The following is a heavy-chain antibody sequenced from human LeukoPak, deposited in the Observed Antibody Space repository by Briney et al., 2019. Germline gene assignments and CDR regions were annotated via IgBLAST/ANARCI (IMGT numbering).Heavy chain of an antibody. CDR1: GDSISSGGYY. D-gene: IGHD5-12*01. Sequence: PSETLSLTCTVSGDSISSGGYYWSWIRQHPGKGLELNGYVYYSSSTLHTPSLKSRVTISLDTSKNPFSLRLSSVTAADTAVYYCAREPRGGGYGFDYWGERALVTVSS. V-gene: IGHV4-31*03. CDR2: VYYSSST. CDR3: AREPRGGGYGFDY. J-gene: IGHJ4*02.